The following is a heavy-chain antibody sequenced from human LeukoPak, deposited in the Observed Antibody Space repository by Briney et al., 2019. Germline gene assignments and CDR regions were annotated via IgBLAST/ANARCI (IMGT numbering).Heavy chain of an antibody. J-gene: IGHJ4*02. D-gene: IGHD3-16*01. Sequence: SETLSLTCTVSGGSISSSSYYWGWIRQPPGKGLEWIGSIYYSGSTYYNPSLKSRVTISVDTSKNQFSLKLSSVTAADTAVYYCARIKGGIPLDYWGQGTLVTVSS. CDR1: GGSISSSSYY. CDR2: IYYSGST. CDR3: ARIKGGIPLDY. V-gene: IGHV4-39*01.